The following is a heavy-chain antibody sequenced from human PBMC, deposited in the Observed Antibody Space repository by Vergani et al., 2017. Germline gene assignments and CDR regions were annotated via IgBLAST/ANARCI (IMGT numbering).Heavy chain of an antibody. CDR3: AKGQSWGTFDY. V-gene: IGHV3-23*01. J-gene: IGHJ4*02. Sequence: EVQLLESGGGLVQPGGSLRLSCAASGFTFSGSAMSWVRQAPGKGLEWVSAISGGCGSTYYADSVKGRFTISRDNSKNTLYLQINSLRAEDTAVYFCAKGQSWGTFDYWGQGTLVTVSS. CDR2: ISGGCGST. CDR1: GFTFSGSA. D-gene: IGHD1/OR15-1a*01.